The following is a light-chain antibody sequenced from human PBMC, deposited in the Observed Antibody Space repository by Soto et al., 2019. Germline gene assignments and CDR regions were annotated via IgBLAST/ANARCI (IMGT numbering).Light chain of an antibody. J-gene: IGKJ1*01. CDR2: AAS. CDR1: QGIRND. V-gene: IGKV1-6*01. CDR3: LQDYNYPRT. Sequence: AIQMTQSPSSLSASVGDRVTITCWASQGIRNDLGWFQQKPGKAPKLLIYAASSLQSGVPSRFSGSGSGTDFTLTISSLQPEDFATYYCLQDYNYPRTFGQGTKVEIK.